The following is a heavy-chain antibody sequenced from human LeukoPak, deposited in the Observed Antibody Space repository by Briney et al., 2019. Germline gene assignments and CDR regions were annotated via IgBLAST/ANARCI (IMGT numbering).Heavy chain of an antibody. J-gene: IGHJ4*02. Sequence: PGGSLRLSCAASGFTFSRHGMHWVRQAPGKGLVWVSRINSDGSSTTYADSVKGRFTISRDNAKNTLYLQMNSLKVEDTAVYYCTRVFVGDEYSSSGYWGQGTLVTVSS. D-gene: IGHD6-13*01. CDR2: INSDGSST. CDR1: GFTFSRHG. CDR3: TRVFVGDEYSSSGY. V-gene: IGHV3-74*01.